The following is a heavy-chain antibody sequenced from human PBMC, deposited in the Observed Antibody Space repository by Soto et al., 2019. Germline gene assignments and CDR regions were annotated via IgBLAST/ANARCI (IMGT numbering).Heavy chain of an antibody. J-gene: IGHJ6*02. Sequence: PSETLSLTCTFSNGSVSSGTYSWSWVRQPPGKGLEWIGYIYYSGTTYYTPSLKSRLTMSMDRANDHFSLNLTSVTAADTAVYFCARGHYYYGMDVWGQGITVTVSS. CDR1: NGSVSSGTYS. CDR3: ARGHYYYGMDV. CDR2: IYYSGTT. V-gene: IGHV4-30-2*01.